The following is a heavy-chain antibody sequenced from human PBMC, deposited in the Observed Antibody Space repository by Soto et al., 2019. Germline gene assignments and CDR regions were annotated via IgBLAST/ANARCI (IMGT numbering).Heavy chain of an antibody. Sequence: EVQLVESGGGLVQPGGSLRLSCAASGFTFSSYSMNWVRQAPGKGLEWVSYISSSSSTINYADSVTGRFTVSRDNAKNSLYLQMNSLRAADTAVYYCARDAPTRINWTPSMTDYWGQGTLVTVAS. CDR2: ISSSSSTI. D-gene: IGHD1-20*01. CDR3: ARDAPTRINWTPSMTDY. CDR1: GFTFSSYS. J-gene: IGHJ4*02. V-gene: IGHV3-48*01.